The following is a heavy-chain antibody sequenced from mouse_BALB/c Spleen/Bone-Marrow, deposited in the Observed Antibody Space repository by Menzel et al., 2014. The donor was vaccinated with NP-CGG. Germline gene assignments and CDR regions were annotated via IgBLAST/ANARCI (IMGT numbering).Heavy chain of an antibody. CDR2: INPSNGGT. D-gene: IGHD1-1*01. J-gene: IGHJ1*01. CDR3: TRDHCYYGSSYWYFDV. Sequence: QVQLQQSGAELVKPGASVKLSCKASGYTFTSYYMYWVKQRPGRGLEWIGGINPSNGGTNFNEKFKSKATLTVDKSSSTAYMQLSSLTSEDSAVYYCTRDHCYYGSSYWYFDVWGAGTTVTVSS. CDR1: GYTFTSYY. V-gene: IGHV1S81*02.